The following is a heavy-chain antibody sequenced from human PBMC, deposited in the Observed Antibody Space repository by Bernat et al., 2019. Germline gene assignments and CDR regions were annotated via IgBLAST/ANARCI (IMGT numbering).Heavy chain of an antibody. J-gene: IGHJ1*01. V-gene: IGHV3-15*07. Sequence: EVQLVESGGGLVKPGGSLRLSCAASGFTFSNAWMNWVRQAPGKGLEWVGRIKSKTDGGTTDYAAPVKGRFTISRDNAKNSLYLQMSSLRADDTAVYYCATGGGASGYFQYWGQGTLVTVSS. CDR1: GFTFSNAW. D-gene: IGHD3-10*01. CDR3: ATGGGASGYFQY. CDR2: IKSKTDGGTT.